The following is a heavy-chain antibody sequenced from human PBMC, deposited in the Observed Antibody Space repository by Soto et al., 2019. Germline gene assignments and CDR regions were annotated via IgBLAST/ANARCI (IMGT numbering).Heavy chain of an antibody. D-gene: IGHD3-16*01. V-gene: IGHV3-48*01. Sequence: GGSLRLSCAASGFTFSSYSMNWVRQAPGKGLEWVSYISISSSTIYYADSVKGHFTISKDNAKNSLYLQMNSLRAEDTAVYYCARDKGVWGSSLHGGFDPWGQGTLVTVSS. CDR2: ISISSSTI. CDR1: GFTFSSYS. J-gene: IGHJ5*02. CDR3: ARDKGVWGSSLHGGFDP.